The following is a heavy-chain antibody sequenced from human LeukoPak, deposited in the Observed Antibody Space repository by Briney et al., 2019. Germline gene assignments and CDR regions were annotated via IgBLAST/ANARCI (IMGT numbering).Heavy chain of an antibody. D-gene: IGHD6-13*01. J-gene: IGHJ3*02. Sequence: SSETLSLTCTVSGYSISSGYYWGWIRQPPGKGLEWIGSIYHSGSTYYNPSLKSRVTISVDTSKNQFSLKLSSVTAADTAVYYCASSYYSSRPDAFDIWGQGTMVTVSS. CDR3: ASSYYSSRPDAFDI. V-gene: IGHV4-38-2*02. CDR1: GYSISSGYY. CDR2: IYHSGST.